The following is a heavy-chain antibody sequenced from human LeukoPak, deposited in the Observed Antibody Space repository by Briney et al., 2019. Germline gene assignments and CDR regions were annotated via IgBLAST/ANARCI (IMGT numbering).Heavy chain of an antibody. CDR2: FYPEDGET. CDR3: ATFEVATMVIHFDY. V-gene: IGHV1-24*01. J-gene: IGHJ4*02. Sequence: ASVKVSCKVSGYTLTELSMHWVRQAPGKGLEWMGGFYPEDGETIYAQKFQGRVTMTEDTSTDTAYMELSSLRSEDTAVYYCATFEVATMVIHFDYWGQGTLVTVSS. D-gene: IGHD5-24*01. CDR1: GYTLTELS.